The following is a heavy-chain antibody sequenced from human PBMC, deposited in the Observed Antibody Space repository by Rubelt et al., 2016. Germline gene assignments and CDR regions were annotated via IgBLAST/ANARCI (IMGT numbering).Heavy chain of an antibody. D-gene: IGHD4-11*01. CDR1: GYTFTSYG. J-gene: IGHJ3*02. CDR2: ISAYNGNT. V-gene: IGHV1-18*01. CDR3: ARGARRYSMDPRNAFDI. Sequence: QVQLVQSGAEVKKPGASVKVSCKASGYTFTSYGISWVRQAPGQGLEWMGWISAYNGNTNYAQELQGRFTMTTDTSTSTAYMELRGLRSDDTAVYYCARGARRYSMDPRNAFDIWGQGTMVTVSS.